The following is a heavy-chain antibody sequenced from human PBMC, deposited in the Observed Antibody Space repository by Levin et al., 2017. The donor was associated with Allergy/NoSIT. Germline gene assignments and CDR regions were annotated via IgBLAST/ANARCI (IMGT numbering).Heavy chain of an antibody. CDR2: IRWNSGST. CDR3: AKGALHDLVGWFDS. Sequence: SLKISCAVSGFTFDDYAMHWVRQAPGKGLEWVSGIRWNSGSTAYADSVKGRFTISRDNAKNSLYLQMNSLRAEDTALYYCAKGALHDLVGWFDSWGQGTLVTVSS. V-gene: IGHV3-9*01. J-gene: IGHJ5*01. CDR1: GFTFDDYA. D-gene: IGHD5-12*01.